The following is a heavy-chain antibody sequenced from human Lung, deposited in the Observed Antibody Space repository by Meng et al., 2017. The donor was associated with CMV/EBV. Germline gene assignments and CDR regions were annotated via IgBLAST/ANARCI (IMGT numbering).Heavy chain of an antibody. CDR3: AKDLCSSSCYPDY. Sequence: AASGFTFSNNGMHWVRQAPGKGLEWVAFVSYDGSNRSYPDSVKGRFSISRDDSKNTLYVQINSLRPEDTAVYYCAKDLCSSSCYPDYWGQGTLVTVSS. V-gene: IGHV3-30*18. CDR2: VSYDGSNR. CDR1: GFTFSNNG. D-gene: IGHD2-2*01. J-gene: IGHJ4*02.